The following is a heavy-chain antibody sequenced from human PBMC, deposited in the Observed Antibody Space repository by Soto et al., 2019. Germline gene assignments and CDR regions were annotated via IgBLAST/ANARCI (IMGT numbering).Heavy chain of an antibody. CDR1: GGSFSSFG. J-gene: IGHJ1*01. CDR2: IIPVFGRP. V-gene: IGHV1-69*13. Sequence: SVKVSCKASGGSFSSFGISWVRQAPGQGLEWMGGIIPVFGRPNYAQRVRGRLTITADESTNTVYLELIDLRSEDTAVYYCAREGSGYNLWGQGTQVTVSS. D-gene: IGHD5-12*01. CDR3: AREGSGYNL.